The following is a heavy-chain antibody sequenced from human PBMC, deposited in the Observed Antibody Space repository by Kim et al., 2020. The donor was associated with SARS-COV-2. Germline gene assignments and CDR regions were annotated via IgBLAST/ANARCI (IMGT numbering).Heavy chain of an antibody. D-gene: IGHD2-15*01. J-gene: IGHJ4*02. Sequence: KSRVTISGDTSKNQFSLKRSSVTAADTAVYYCARRGLGYCSGGSCYSGFDYWGQGTLVTVSS. CDR3: ARRGLGYCSGGSCYSGFDY. V-gene: IGHV4-59*08.